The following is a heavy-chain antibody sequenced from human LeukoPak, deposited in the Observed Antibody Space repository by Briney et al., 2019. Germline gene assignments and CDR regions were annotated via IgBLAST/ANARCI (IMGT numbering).Heavy chain of an antibody. Sequence: PGGSLRLSCAASGFTFSSYAMSWVRQAPGKGLEWVSGISGSGGSTYYADSVKGRFIISRDNSKNTLCLQMNSLRAEDTAVYYCAKEGGSGWYTDAFDIWGQGTMVTVSS. CDR3: AKEGGSGWYTDAFDI. CDR2: ISGSGGST. D-gene: IGHD6-19*01. V-gene: IGHV3-23*01. J-gene: IGHJ3*02. CDR1: GFTFSSYA.